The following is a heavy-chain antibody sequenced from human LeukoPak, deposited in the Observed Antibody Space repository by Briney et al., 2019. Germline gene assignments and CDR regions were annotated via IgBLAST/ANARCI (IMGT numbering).Heavy chain of an antibody. CDR2: IYTSGST. Sequence: SETLSLTCTVSGYSISSGYYWGWIRQPPGKGLEWIGRIYTSGSTNYNPSLKSRVTISVDTSKNQFSLKLSSVTAADTAVYYCARATYYYDSSGRTDAFDIWGQGTMVTVSS. CDR1: GYSISSGYY. CDR3: ARATYYYDSSGRTDAFDI. J-gene: IGHJ3*02. D-gene: IGHD3-22*01. V-gene: IGHV4-38-2*02.